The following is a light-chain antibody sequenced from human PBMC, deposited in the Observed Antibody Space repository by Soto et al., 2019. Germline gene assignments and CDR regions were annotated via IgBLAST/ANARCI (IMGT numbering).Light chain of an antibody. CDR1: QSISSD. J-gene: IGKJ2*01. CDR3: QQYNNRPYI. Sequence: EIMMTQSPDTLSVSPGERATVSCRASQSISSDFAWFQLKPGQAPRLLIYGASTRAPDVPDRFSGSGSGTEFTLTISSLQSEDFAVYYCQQYNNRPYIFGQGTKLEIK. CDR2: GAS. V-gene: IGKV3-15*01.